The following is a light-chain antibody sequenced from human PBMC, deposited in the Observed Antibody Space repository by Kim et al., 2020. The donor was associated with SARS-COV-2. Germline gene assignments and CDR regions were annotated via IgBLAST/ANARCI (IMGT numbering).Light chain of an antibody. V-gene: IGKV1-5*03. CDR3: QQYMSSSWT. Sequence: DIQMTQSPSTLSASVGDRVTITCRASQSISSWLAWYQQKPGKAPKVLIYKASTLESGVPSRFSGSGSGTEFTLTISSLQADDFATYYCQQYMSSSWTFGQGTKVDIK. CDR2: KAS. CDR1: QSISSW. J-gene: IGKJ1*01.